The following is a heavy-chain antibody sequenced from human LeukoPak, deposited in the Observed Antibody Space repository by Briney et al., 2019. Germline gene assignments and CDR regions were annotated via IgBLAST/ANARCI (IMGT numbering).Heavy chain of an antibody. D-gene: IGHD2-2*01. J-gene: IGHJ6*02. V-gene: IGHV1-2*02. CDR2: INPNSGGT. CDR3: ARGEDIVVVPAAEMGMDV. Sequence: ASVNVFCKASGYTFTGYYMHWVRQAPGQGLEWMGWINPNSGGTNYAQKFQGRVTMTRDTSISTAYMELSRLRSDDTAVYYCARGEDIVVVPAAEMGMDVWGQGTTVTVSS. CDR1: GYTFTGYY.